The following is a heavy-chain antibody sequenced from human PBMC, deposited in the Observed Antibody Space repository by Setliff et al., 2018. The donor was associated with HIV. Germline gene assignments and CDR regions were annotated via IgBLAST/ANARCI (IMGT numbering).Heavy chain of an antibody. CDR3: ARDAFDYTAYYYSYMDV. V-gene: IGHV1-69*05. D-gene: IGHD4-4*01. CDR1: GGTFSSYA. J-gene: IGHJ6*03. CDR2: IIPVFRTA. Sequence: SVKVSCKASGGTFSSYAISWVRQAPGQGLEWMGGIIPVFRTANYAQKFQGRVTMTRDTSTSTVYMELSSLRSEDTAVYYCARDAFDYTAYYYSYMDVWGKGTTVTVS.